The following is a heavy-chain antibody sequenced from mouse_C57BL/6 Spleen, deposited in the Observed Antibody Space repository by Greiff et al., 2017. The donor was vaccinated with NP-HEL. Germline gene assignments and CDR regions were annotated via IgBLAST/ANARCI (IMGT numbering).Heavy chain of an antibody. V-gene: IGHV1-61*01. D-gene: IGHD2-1*01. J-gene: IGHJ3*01. CDR3: ARFGGIYYGNSAWFAY. Sequence: QVQLKQPGAELVRPGSSVKLSCKASGYTFTSYWMDWVKQRPGQGLEWIGNIYPSDSETHYNQKFKDKATLTVDKSSSTAYMQLSSLTSADSAVYYCARFGGIYYGNSAWFAYWGQGTLVTVSA. CDR2: IYPSDSET. CDR1: GYTFTSYW.